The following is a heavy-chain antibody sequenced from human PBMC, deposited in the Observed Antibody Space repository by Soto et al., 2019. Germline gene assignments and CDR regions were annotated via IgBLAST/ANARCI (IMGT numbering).Heavy chain of an antibody. CDR3: ARHTPPTDY. Sequence: QVQLVQSGAEVKKPGASVKVSCKTSGYTFTSYHISWVRQAPGQGLEWMGWISAYNTNTNYAQKFQGRVTMTTDTLTSTAYMELRSLTSDDTAVYYCARHTPPTDYWGQGTLVTVSS. CDR2: ISAYNTNT. CDR1: GYTFTSYH. V-gene: IGHV1-18*01. J-gene: IGHJ4*02.